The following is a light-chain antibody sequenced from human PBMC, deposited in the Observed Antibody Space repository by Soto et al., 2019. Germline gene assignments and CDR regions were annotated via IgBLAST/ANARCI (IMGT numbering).Light chain of an antibody. CDR3: QQYGSSPRT. V-gene: IGKV3-20*01. CDR1: QSVSSSY. Sequence: EIVLTQSPGTLSLSPGERATLSCRASQSVSSSYLAWYQQKPGQAPRLLIYGASSRATGIPDRFSGSGSGTVFTLTISRLEPEDFAAYYCQQYGSSPRTLGQGTKVDIK. CDR2: GAS. J-gene: IGKJ1*01.